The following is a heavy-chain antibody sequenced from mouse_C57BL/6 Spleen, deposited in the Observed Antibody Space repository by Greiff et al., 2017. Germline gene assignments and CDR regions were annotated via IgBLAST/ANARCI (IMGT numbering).Heavy chain of an antibody. V-gene: IGHV10-1*01. J-gene: IGHJ3*01. CDR2: IRSKSNNYAT. CDR1: GFSFNTYA. CDR3: VSQIYYDYDVFAY. D-gene: IGHD2-4*01. Sequence: EVMLVESGGGLVQPKGSLKLSCAASGFSFNTYAMNWVRQAPGKGLEWVARIRSKSNNYATYYADSVKDRFTISRDDSESMLYLQMNNLKTEDTAMYYCVSQIYYDYDVFAYWGQGTLVTVSA.